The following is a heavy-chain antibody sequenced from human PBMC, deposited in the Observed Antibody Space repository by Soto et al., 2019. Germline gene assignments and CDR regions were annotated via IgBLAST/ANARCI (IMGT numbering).Heavy chain of an antibody. CDR1: GFTFGSYG. Sequence: GGSLRRSCAASGFTFGSYGKHWVRQAPGKGLEWVAVIWYDGSNKHCSDCVKGRFTISRDNSKNTLYLQMNSMRAEDTAVYYCARSRRPYGYGSDAFDIWGQGTMVAVSS. CDR2: IWYDGSNK. J-gene: IGHJ3*02. CDR3: ARSRRPYGYGSDAFDI. D-gene: IGHD5-18*01. V-gene: IGHV3-33*01.